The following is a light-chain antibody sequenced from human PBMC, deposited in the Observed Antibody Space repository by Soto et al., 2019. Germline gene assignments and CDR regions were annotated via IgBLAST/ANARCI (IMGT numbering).Light chain of an antibody. V-gene: IGLV2-14*01. J-gene: IGLJ1*01. CDR1: SSDVGDYNY. CDR2: EVS. Sequence: QSVLTQPASVSGSPGQSITISCTGTSSDVGDYNYISWYQQHPGKAPKLMIYEVSNWPSGVSNRFSGSKSGNTASLTISGLQADDEADYYCSSYTSSSTLYVFGTGTKVTVL. CDR3: SSYTSSSTLYV.